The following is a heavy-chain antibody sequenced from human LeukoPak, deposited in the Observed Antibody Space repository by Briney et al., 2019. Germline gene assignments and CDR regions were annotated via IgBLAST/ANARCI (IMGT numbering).Heavy chain of an antibody. J-gene: IGHJ4*02. V-gene: IGHV6-1*01. CDR1: GDSVSSNSAA. CDR3: AKETYYYGSGSYSCFDY. D-gene: IGHD3-10*01. Sequence: SQTLSLTCAISGDSVSSNSAAWNWIRQSPSRGLEWLGRTYYRSKWYNDYAVSVKSRITINPDTSKNQFSLQLNSVTPEDTAVYYCAKETYYYGSGSYSCFDYWGQGTLVTVSS. CDR2: TYYRSKWYN.